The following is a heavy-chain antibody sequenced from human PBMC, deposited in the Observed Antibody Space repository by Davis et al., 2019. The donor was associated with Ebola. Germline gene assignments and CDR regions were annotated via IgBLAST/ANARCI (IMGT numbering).Heavy chain of an antibody. J-gene: IGHJ5*02. V-gene: IGHV4-34*01. CDR1: GFTFSSYW. D-gene: IGHD2-8*02. CDR2: ISHTGST. Sequence: ESLKISCAASGFTFSSYWMSWVRQPPGKGLEWIGEISHTGSTTYSPSLKSRVTMSLDTSKNQFSLKLTSVTAADTAVFYCARGRYSPRVAVGVYAKFDPWGQGTLVTVSS. CDR3: ARGRYSPRVAVGVYAKFDP.